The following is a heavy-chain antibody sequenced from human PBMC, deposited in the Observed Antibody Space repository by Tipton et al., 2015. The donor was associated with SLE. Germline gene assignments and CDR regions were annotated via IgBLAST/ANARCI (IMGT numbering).Heavy chain of an antibody. J-gene: IGHJ4*02. CDR2: INDSGNS. CDR3: ARRGVGHYFDY. CDR1: GGSISTRTSY. Sequence: LRLSCTVSGGSISTRTSYWGWIRQPPGKGLEWIGSINDSGNSYYNPSLRSRVTMSVDTSKNQFSLHLSSVTAADTAVYFCARRGVGHYFDYWGQGALITVSS. V-gene: IGHV4-39*07. D-gene: IGHD1-26*01.